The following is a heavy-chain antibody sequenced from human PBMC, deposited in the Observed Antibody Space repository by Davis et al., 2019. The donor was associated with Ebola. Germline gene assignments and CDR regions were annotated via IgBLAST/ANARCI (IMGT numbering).Heavy chain of an antibody. Sequence: MPGGSLRLSCAVSGGSISSSNWWSWVRQPPGKGLEWIGEIYHSGSTNYNPSLKSRVTISVDKSKNQFSLKLSSVTAADTAVYYCARSTVTSGYYYGMDVWGQGTTVTVSS. V-gene: IGHV4-4*02. CDR2: IYHSGST. CDR1: GGSISSSNW. D-gene: IGHD4-17*01. J-gene: IGHJ6*02. CDR3: ARSTVTSGYYYGMDV.